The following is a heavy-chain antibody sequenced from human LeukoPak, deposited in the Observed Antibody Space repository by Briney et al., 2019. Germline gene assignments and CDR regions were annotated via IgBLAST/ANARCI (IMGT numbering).Heavy chain of an antibody. D-gene: IGHD6-19*01. CDR3: AKDQTYSSGSFY. J-gene: IGHJ4*02. V-gene: IGHV3-23*01. CDR1: GGSISSGGYY. Sequence: ETLSLTCIVSGGSISSGGYYWSWIRQHPGKGLEWVSTISGSGGSTYDADSVQGRFTISRDNSKNTLYLQLNSLRAEDTAVYYCAKDQTYSSGSFYWGQGTLVTVSS. CDR2: ISGSGGST.